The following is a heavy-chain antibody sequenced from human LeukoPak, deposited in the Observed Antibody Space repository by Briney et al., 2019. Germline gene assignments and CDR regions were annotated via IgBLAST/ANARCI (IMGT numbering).Heavy chain of an antibody. CDR1: GFSFRSYA. D-gene: IGHD3-22*01. J-gene: IGHJ4*02. CDR2: ISYDGSNK. V-gene: IGHV3-30-3*01. CDR3: ASSPDSSGYRGYFDY. Sequence: PGGSLRLSCAASGFSFRSYAMHWVRQPPGKGLEWVAVISYDGSNKYYADSVKGRFTISRDNSKNTLYLQTSNLRTEDTAVYYCASSPDSSGYRGYFDYWGQGSPVTVSS.